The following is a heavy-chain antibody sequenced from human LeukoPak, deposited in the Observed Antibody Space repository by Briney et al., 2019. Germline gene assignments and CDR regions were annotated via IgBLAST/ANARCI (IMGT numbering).Heavy chain of an antibody. J-gene: IGHJ5*02. D-gene: IGHD1-26*01. CDR2: INPSGGST. Sequence: VASVKVSCKASGYTFTNYYIHWVRQAPGQGLESMGIINPSGGSTSYAQKFQGRVTMTRDMSTCTVYMELSSLRSEDTAVYYCARGGVGATTYVWFDPWGQGTLVTVSS. CDR3: ARGGVGATTYVWFDP. V-gene: IGHV1-46*01. CDR1: GYTFTNYY.